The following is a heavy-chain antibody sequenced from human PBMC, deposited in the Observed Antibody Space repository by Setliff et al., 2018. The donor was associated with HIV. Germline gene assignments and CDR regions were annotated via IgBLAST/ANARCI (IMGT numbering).Heavy chain of an antibody. Sequence: ASVKVSCKASGFTFTTYAVHWVRQAPGQRPEWMGWINAANGKTRYPQRFEARVTITMDTGASTAYMELNSLRSEDSAVYYCARGPGAFGGTSVQNFDYWGQGTLVTVSS. CDR3: ARGPGAFGGTSVQNFDY. D-gene: IGHD3-16*01. V-gene: IGHV1-3*01. CDR2: INAANGKT. J-gene: IGHJ4*02. CDR1: GFTFTTYA.